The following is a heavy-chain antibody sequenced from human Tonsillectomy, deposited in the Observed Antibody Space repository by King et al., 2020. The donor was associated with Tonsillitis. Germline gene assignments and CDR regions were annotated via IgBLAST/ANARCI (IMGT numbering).Heavy chain of an antibody. CDR1: GFTFSSYA. V-gene: IGHV3-30-3*01. Sequence: VQLVESGGGVVQPGRSLRLSCAASGFTFSSYAMHWVRQTPGKGLEWVAVISYDGSNKYYADSVKGRFTISRDNSKNTLYLQMNSLRAEDTAVYYCARDPERYQQLLSGDAFDIWGQGTMVTVSS. J-gene: IGHJ3*02. D-gene: IGHD2-2*01. CDR3: ARDPERYQQLLSGDAFDI. CDR2: ISYDGSNK.